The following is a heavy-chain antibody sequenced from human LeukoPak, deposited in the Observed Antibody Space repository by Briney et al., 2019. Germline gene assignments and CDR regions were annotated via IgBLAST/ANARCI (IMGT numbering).Heavy chain of an antibody. D-gene: IGHD6-13*01. CDR2: IKQYGSEK. J-gene: IGHJ5*02. CDR1: GFTFSTYW. Sequence: GGSLRLSCAASGFTFSTYWMSWVRQAPGKGLEWVANIKQYGSEKYYVDAVKGRFTISRDNAKNSLYLQMNSLRAEDTAVYYCERDERGTAAGNRPLWFDPWGQGTLVTVSS. V-gene: IGHV3-7*01. CDR3: ERDERGTAAGNRPLWFDP.